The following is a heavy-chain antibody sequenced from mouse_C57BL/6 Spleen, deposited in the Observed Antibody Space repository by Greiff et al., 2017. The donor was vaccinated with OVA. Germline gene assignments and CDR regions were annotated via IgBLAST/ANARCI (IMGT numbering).Heavy chain of an antibody. V-gene: IGHV1-75*01. CDR1: GYTFTDYY. CDR3: ARYDDYDGDWYFDV. Sequence: VKLVESGPELVKPGASVKISCKASGYTFTDYYINWVKQRPGQGLEWIGWIFPGSGSTYYNEKFKGKATLTVDKSSSTAYMLLSSLTSEDSAVYFCARYDDYDGDWYFDVWGTGTTVTVSS. D-gene: IGHD2-4*01. CDR2: IFPGSGST. J-gene: IGHJ1*03.